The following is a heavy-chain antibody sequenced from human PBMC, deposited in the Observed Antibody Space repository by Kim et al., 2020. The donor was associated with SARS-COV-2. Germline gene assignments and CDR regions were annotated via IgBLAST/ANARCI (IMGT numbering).Heavy chain of an antibody. CDR3: ARSIAALDY. D-gene: IGHD6-6*01. CDR2: SNK. Sequence: SNKYYADSVKCRFTISRDNSKNTLYLQMNSLRAEDTAVYYCARSIAALDYWGQGTLVTVSS. V-gene: IGHV3-30*01. J-gene: IGHJ4*02.